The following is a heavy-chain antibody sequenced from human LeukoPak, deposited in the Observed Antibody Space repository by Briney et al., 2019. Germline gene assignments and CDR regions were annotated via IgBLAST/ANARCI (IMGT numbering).Heavy chain of an antibody. J-gene: IGHJ4*02. CDR2: IYYSGST. V-gene: IGHV4-59*08. CDR3: ASHTLGYCSGGSCLLRHFDY. Sequence: SETLSLTCTVSGGSISSYYWSWIRQPPGKGLEWIGYIYYSGSTNYNPSLKSRVTISVDTSKNQFSPKLRSVTAADTAVYYCASHTLGYCSGGSCLLRHFDYWGRGTLVTVSS. CDR1: GGSISSYY. D-gene: IGHD2-15*01.